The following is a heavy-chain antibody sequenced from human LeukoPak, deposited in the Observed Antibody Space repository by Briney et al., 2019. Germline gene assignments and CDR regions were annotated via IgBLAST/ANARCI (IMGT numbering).Heavy chain of an antibody. J-gene: IGHJ5*02. Sequence: SETLSLTCTVSGGSISSYYWSWIRQPPGKGLEWGGYIYYSGSTNYNPSLKSGVTISVDTSKNQFSLKLSSVTAADTAVYYCARDGCGGDCYSYWFDPWGQGTLVTVSS. D-gene: IGHD2-21*02. CDR3: ARDGCGGDCYSYWFDP. V-gene: IGHV4-59*01. CDR1: GGSISSYY. CDR2: IYYSGST.